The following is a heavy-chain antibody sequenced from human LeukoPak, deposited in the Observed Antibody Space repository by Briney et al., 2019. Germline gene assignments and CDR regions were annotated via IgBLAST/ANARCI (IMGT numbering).Heavy chain of an antibody. CDR1: GFTFSSYW. J-gene: IGHJ4*02. V-gene: IGHV3-7*01. D-gene: IGHD2-15*01. CDR3: TNIYCSGGVCSYFDD. CDR2: INQGGTDK. Sequence: PGGSLRLSCAASGFTFSSYWMTWVRQAPGKGLEWVANINQGGTDKYYVGSVKGRFTISRDNVKNSLYLQMNSLRAEDTAVYYCTNIYCSGGVCSYFDDWGQGTLVTVSS.